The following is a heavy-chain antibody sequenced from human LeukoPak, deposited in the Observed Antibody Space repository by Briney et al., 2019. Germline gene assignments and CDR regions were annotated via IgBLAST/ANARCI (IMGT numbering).Heavy chain of an antibody. Sequence: AGGSLRLSCAASGFTFSSYTMNWVRQAPGKGLEWVSSISSSSSNISYADSVKGRFTISRDNAKNSLSLQMNSLRAEDTAVYYCAAQGGFDSWGQGTLVTVSS. CDR2: ISSSSSNI. CDR1: GFTFSSYT. CDR3: AAQGGFDS. V-gene: IGHV3-21*01. J-gene: IGHJ4*02.